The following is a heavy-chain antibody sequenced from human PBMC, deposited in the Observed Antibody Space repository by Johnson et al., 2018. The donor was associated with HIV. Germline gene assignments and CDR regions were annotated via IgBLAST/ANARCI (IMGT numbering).Heavy chain of an antibody. CDR2: ISYDGNNK. Sequence: VQLVESGGGLIQPGGSLRLSCAASGFTVSSNYMSWVRQAPGKGLEWVAVISYDGNNKYYADSVKGRFTISRDNSRNTLYLQMNTMRTEDTALYYCAKVGRIVVAIGNDAFDIWGQGTMVTVSS. J-gene: IGHJ3*02. V-gene: IGHV3-30*18. CDR1: GFTVSSNY. D-gene: IGHD2-21*01. CDR3: AKVGRIVVAIGNDAFDI.